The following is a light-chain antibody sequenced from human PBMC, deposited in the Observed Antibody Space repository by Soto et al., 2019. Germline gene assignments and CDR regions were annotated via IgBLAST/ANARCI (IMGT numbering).Light chain of an antibody. J-gene: IGKJ1*01. CDR3: QQYDSYMT. V-gene: IGKV3-11*01. CDR1: QSVSTF. Sequence: EIVLTQSPATLSLSPGARATLSCRASQSVSTFLAWYQQKPGQAPRLLIYDASNRATGIPARFSGSGSGTEFTLTISSLQPDDSATYYCQQYDSYMTFGQGTKVDIK. CDR2: DAS.